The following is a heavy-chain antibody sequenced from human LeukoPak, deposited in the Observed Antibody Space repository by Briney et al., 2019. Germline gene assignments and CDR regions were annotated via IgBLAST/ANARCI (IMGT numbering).Heavy chain of an antibody. CDR3: ASWQYYYDSSGFSPAFDI. D-gene: IGHD3-22*01. V-gene: IGHV3-74*01. Sequence: GESLRLSCAASGFTFNNYWLHWVRQVPGKGLMWVSRINGDGNNVNYADSVKGRFTISRDNAKNTLHLQMNSLRAEDMAVYYCASWQYYYDSSGFSPAFDIWGQGTMVTVSS. CDR2: INGDGNNV. J-gene: IGHJ3*02. CDR1: GFTFNNYW.